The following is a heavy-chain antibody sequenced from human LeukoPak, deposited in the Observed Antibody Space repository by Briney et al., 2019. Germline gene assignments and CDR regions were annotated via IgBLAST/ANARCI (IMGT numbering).Heavy chain of an antibody. CDR1: GFTFSSYW. J-gene: IGHJ6*02. Sequence: GGSLRLSYAASGFTFSSYWMSWVRQAPGKGLEWVANIKQDGSEKYYVDSVKGRFTISRDNAKNSLYLQMNSLRAEDTAVYYCAREGTYYYYGMDVWGQGTTVTVSS. CDR3: AREGTYYYYGMDV. V-gene: IGHV3-7*01. CDR2: IKQDGSEK. D-gene: IGHD1-1*01.